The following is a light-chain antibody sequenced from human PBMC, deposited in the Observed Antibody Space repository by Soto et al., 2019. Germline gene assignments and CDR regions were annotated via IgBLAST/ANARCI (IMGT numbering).Light chain of an antibody. Sequence: QSALTQPASVSGSPGQSIKISCTGTSSDIGAYNYVSWFQHHPGKAPKVVIYEVTSRPSGVSSRFSGSKSGNTAYLIISGLRAEDEAYFYCSSFSTTNSWVFGGGTKVTVL. CDR3: SSFSTTNSWV. CDR1: SSDIGAYNY. J-gene: IGLJ3*02. CDR2: EVT. V-gene: IGLV2-14*01.